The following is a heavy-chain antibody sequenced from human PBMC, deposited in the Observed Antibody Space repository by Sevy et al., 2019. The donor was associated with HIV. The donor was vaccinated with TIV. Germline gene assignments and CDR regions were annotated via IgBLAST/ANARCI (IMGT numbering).Heavy chain of an antibody. V-gene: IGHV3-53*01. CDR2: IYSGGST. CDR3: AREMATINDY. Sequence: GSLRLSCAASGFTVSSNYMNWVRQAPGKGLEWVSVIYSGGSTYYADSVKGRFTISRDNSKNTLYLQMNSLRAEDTAMYYCAREMATINDYWGQGTLVTVSS. D-gene: IGHD5-12*01. CDR1: GFTVSSNY. J-gene: IGHJ4*02.